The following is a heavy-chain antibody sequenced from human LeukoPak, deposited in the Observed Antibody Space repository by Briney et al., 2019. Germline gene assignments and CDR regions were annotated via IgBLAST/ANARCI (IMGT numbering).Heavy chain of an antibody. CDR1: GFTFGDYA. CDR3: TRDLDYGGIFDY. J-gene: IGHJ4*02. Sequence: GGSLRLSCTASGFTFGDYAMSWVRQAPGKGLEWVGFIRSKAYGGTTEYAASVKGRFTISRDDSKSIAYLQMNSLKTEDTAVYYCTRDLDYGGIFDYWGQGTLVTVSS. V-gene: IGHV3-49*04. CDR2: IRSKAYGGTT. D-gene: IGHD4-23*01.